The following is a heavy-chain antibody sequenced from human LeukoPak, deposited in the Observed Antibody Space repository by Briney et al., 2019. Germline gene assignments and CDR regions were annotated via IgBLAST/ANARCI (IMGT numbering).Heavy chain of an antibody. CDR3: ARSRDYYDDGNWFDP. Sequence: ASVKVSCKASGYTFTGYYMHWVRQAPGQGLEWMGWINPNSGGTNYAQKFQGRVTMTRDTSISTAYMELSSLRSEDTAVYYCARSRDYYDDGNWFDPWGQGTLVSVSS. J-gene: IGHJ5*02. CDR1: GYTFTGYY. D-gene: IGHD3-22*01. V-gene: IGHV1-2*02. CDR2: INPNSGGT.